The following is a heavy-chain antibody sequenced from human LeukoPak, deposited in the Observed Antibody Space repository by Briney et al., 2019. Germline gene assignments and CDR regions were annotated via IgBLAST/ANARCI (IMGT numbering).Heavy chain of an antibody. J-gene: IGHJ4*02. CDR2: IYWDDDK. Sequence: SGPTLVKPTQTLTLTCTFSGFSLTTNGVGVGWIRQPPGKALEWLALIYWDDDKRYSPSLRSRLTITKDSSNNQVVLTLTNMDPVDTATYYCAHRHVGYTWTYVYFDYWGQGTLVTVSS. D-gene: IGHD1-7*01. CDR1: GFSLTTNGVG. CDR3: AHRHVGYTWTYVYFDY. V-gene: IGHV2-5*02.